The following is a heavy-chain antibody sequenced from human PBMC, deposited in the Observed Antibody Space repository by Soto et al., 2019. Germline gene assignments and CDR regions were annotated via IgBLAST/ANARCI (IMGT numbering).Heavy chain of an antibody. CDR2: IDPSDSQT. Sequence: GESLKISCKGSGYSFAGYWITWVRQKPGKGLEGMGRIDPSDSQTYYSPSFRGHVTISATKSITTVFLQWSSLRASDTAMYYCARQIYDSDTGPNFQYYFDSWGQGTPVTVSS. CDR3: ARQIYDSDTGPNFQYYFDS. J-gene: IGHJ4*02. D-gene: IGHD3-22*01. CDR1: GYSFAGYW. V-gene: IGHV5-10-1*01.